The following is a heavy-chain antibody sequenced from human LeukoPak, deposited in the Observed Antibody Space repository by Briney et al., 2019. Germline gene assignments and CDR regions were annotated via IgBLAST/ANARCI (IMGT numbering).Heavy chain of an antibody. CDR1: GFPFSSHW. CDR3: VRDGQGSTPLDY. V-gene: IGHV3-74*01. D-gene: IGHD1-26*01. Sequence: QGGGSLRLSCAASGFPFSSHWMHWVRQAPGKGLVWVSGISSDGSRPRYADSVNGRFTISRDNAKNTLYLQMNSLRAEDTAVYFCVRDGQGSTPLDYWGQGTLVTVSS. CDR2: ISSDGSRP. J-gene: IGHJ4*02.